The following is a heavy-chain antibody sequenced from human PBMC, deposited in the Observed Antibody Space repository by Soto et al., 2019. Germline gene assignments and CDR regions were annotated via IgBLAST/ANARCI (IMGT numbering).Heavy chain of an antibody. D-gene: IGHD3-10*01. CDR3: ATRYGSGSGLTNYYYGMDV. Sequence: ASVKVSCKVSGYTLTELSMHWVRQAPGKGLEWMGGFDPEDGETIYAQKFQGRVTMTEDTSTDTAYMELSSLRSEDTAVYYCATRYGSGSGLTNYYYGMDVWGQGTTVTVSS. CDR2: FDPEDGET. CDR1: GYTLTELS. J-gene: IGHJ6*02. V-gene: IGHV1-24*01.